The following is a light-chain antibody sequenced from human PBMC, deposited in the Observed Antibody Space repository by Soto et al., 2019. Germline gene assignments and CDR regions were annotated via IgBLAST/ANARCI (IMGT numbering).Light chain of an antibody. CDR3: QKYNSAPWT. CDR2: AAS. V-gene: IGKV1-27*01. J-gene: IGKJ1*01. Sequence: DFQMTQSPSSLSASVGDRVTITCRASQVISNYLAWYQQKPGKVPKLLIYAASTLQSGVPSRFSGRGSGTDFTLTISSLQPEDVATYYCQKYNSAPWTFGQGTKVEIK. CDR1: QVISNY.